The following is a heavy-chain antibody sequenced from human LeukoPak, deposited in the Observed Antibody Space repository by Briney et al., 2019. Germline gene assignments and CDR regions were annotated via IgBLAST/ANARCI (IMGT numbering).Heavy chain of an antibody. Sequence: PGGSLRLSCAASGFTFSSYAMHWVRQAPGKGLEWVAVISYDGSNKYYADSVKGRFTISRDSFKNTLYLKMNSLGPEDTDVYYCAKEGDYYGSGSYRDGFDIWGKGTRATVSS. D-gene: IGHD3-10*01. CDR1: GFTFSSYA. J-gene: IGHJ3*02. CDR3: AKEGDYYGSGSYRDGFDI. CDR2: ISYDGSNK. V-gene: IGHV3-30*04.